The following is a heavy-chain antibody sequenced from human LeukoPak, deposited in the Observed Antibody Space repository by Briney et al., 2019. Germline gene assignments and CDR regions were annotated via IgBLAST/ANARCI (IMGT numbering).Heavy chain of an antibody. V-gene: IGHV4-59*01. CDR1: GGSTSSYY. Sequence: SETLSLTCTVSGGSTSSYYWSWIRQPPGKGLEWIGYIYYSGSTNYNPSLKSRVTISVDTSKNQFSLKLSSVTAADTAVYYCARTAGWYVDYWGQGTLVTVSS. CDR3: ARTAGWYVDY. J-gene: IGHJ4*02. D-gene: IGHD6-19*01. CDR2: IYYSGST.